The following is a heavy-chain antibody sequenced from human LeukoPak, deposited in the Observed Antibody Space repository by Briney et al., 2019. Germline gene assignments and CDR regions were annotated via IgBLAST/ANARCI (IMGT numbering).Heavy chain of an antibody. V-gene: IGHV3-21*01. J-gene: IGHJ4*02. Sequence: GGSLRLSCAASGFTFSSYSMNWVRQAPGKGLEWVSSISSSSSYIYYADSVEGRFTISRDNAKNSLYLQMNSLRAEDTAVYYCASEWVVAATGFDYWGQGTLVTVSS. CDR2: ISSSSSYI. D-gene: IGHD2-15*01. CDR1: GFTFSSYS. CDR3: ASEWVVAATGFDY.